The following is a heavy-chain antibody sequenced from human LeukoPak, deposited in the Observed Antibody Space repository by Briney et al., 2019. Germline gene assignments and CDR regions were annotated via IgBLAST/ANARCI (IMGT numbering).Heavy chain of an antibody. V-gene: IGHV1-69*05. Sequence: GASVKVSCKASGGTFSSYAISWVRQAPGQGLEWMGGIIPIFGTANYAQKFQGRVTITTDESTSTAYMELSSLRSEDTAVYYCARSPITMVRGVIIGYFDCWGQGTLVTVSS. CDR1: GGTFSSYA. CDR3: ARSPITMVRGVIIGYFDC. J-gene: IGHJ4*02. D-gene: IGHD3-10*01. CDR2: IIPIFGTA.